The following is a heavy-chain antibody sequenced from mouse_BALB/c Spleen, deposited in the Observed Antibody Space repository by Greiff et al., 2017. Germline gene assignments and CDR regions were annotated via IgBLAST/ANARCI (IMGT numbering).Heavy chain of an antibody. CDR3: ARHEEELRCAY. CDR2: ISSGGSYT. V-gene: IGHV5-6*01. CDR1: GFTFSSYG. Sequence: EVQVVESGGDLVKPGGSLKLSCAASGFTFSSYGMSWVRQTPDQRLEWVATISSGGSYTYYPDSVKGRFTISRDNAKNTLYLQMSSLKSEDTAMYYCARHEEELRCAYWGQGTLVTVSA. J-gene: IGHJ3*01.